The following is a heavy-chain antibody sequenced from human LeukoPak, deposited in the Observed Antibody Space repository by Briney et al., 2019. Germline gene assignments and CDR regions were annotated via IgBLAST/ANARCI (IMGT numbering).Heavy chain of an antibody. CDR2: MYSSGNT. CDR1: GVSISSGDYY. D-gene: IGHD3-22*01. CDR3: ARPYYYDSRIDP. V-gene: IGHV4-30-4*01. J-gene: IGHJ5*02. Sequence: PSQTLSLTCTVSGVSISSGDYYWSWIRQPPGKGLEWIGYMYSSGNTYYNPSLKSRATISVDTSKNQFSLKLSSVTAADTAVYYCARPYYYDSRIDPWGQGTLVTVSS.